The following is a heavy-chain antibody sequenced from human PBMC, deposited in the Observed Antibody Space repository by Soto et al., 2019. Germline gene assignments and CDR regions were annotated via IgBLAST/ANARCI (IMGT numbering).Heavy chain of an antibody. D-gene: IGHD3-10*01. CDR1: AYTSTKYL. CDR3: ARERLSMVRGAPFY. J-gene: IGHJ4*02. Sequence: QVQLVQSGAEVKKPGASVKVSCQASAYTSTKYLMNWVRQAPGQRLEWMGWINAGNGNTKYSQKFQGRVTITRDTSASTAYMELTSLRFEDTAVYYCARERLSMVRGAPFYWGQGTLVTVSS. V-gene: IGHV1-3*01. CDR2: INAGNGNT.